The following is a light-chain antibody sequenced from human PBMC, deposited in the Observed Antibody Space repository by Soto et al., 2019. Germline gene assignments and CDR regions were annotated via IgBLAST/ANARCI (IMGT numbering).Light chain of an antibody. CDR2: KAS. Sequence: DIQMTQSPSTLSASVGDRVTITCRASQSISEWLAWYQQKPGKAPKLLMYKASTLESRVPSRFSGSGSGTDFTLTISSLQPDDFATYYCQQYHTPFSTFGQGTKVEIK. CDR1: QSISEW. CDR3: QQYHTPFST. V-gene: IGKV1-5*03. J-gene: IGKJ1*01.